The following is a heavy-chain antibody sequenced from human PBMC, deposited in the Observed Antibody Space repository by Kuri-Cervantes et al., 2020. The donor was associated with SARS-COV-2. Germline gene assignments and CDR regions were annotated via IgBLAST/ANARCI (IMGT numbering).Heavy chain of an antibody. CDR3: ARDAADFYDNTLDY. CDR2: ISGYNGNT. CDR1: GYTFTSYG. V-gene: IGHV1-18*01. J-gene: IGHJ4*02. Sequence: ASVKVSCKASGYTFTSYGISWVRQAPGQGLEWMGWISGYNGNTKYAQNLQGRVTMTTDRSASTAFMEVRSLRSDDTAVYYCARDAADFYDNTLDYWGQGTLVTVSS. D-gene: IGHD2/OR15-2a*01.